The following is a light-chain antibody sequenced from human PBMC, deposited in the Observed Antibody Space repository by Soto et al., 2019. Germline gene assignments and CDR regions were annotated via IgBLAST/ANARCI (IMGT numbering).Light chain of an antibody. CDR1: SSEVRTYNL. V-gene: IGLV2-23*02. Sequence: QSALTQPASVSGSPGQSITISCSGTSSEVRTYNLVSWYQQYPGKAHRLMIYEVTKRPSGVSNRFSGSKSGNTASLTISGLQPEDEADYYCCSYAGSSSSISGTGTKVTVL. CDR2: EVT. CDR3: CSYAGSSSSI. J-gene: IGLJ1*01.